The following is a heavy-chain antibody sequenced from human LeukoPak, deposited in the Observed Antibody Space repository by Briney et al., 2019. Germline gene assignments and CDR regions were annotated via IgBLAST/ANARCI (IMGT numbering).Heavy chain of an antibody. CDR2: FRDSGDNT. V-gene: IGHV3-23*01. CDR1: GFIFNSYA. D-gene: IGHD6-13*01. CDR3: AKSFIGRWYAFDY. Sequence: QPGGSLRLSCAASGFIFNSYAMSWVRQAPGKGLEWVSGFRDSGDNTFYAEYAKGRFTISRDTSKNTLHLQMNSLRVEDTAIYYCAKSFIGRWYAFDYWGQGTLVTVSS. J-gene: IGHJ4*02.